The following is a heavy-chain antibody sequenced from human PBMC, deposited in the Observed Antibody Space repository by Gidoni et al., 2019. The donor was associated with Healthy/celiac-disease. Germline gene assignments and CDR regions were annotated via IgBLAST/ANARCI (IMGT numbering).Heavy chain of an antibody. CDR3: ARDLRAVEGYYFDY. V-gene: IGHV3-48*01. CDR2: ISSSSSTI. Sequence: EVQLVESGGGLVQPGGSLRLSCAASGFTFSSYSMNWVRQAPGKGLEWVSYISSSSSTIYYADSVKGRFTISRDNAKNSLYLQMNSLRAEDTAVYYCARDLRAVEGYYFDYWGQGTLVTVSS. J-gene: IGHJ4*02. CDR1: GFTFSSYS. D-gene: IGHD6-19*01.